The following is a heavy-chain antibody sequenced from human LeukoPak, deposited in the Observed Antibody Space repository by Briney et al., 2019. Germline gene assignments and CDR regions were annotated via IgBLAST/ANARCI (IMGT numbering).Heavy chain of an antibody. CDR1: GYTFTSYY. Sequence: ASVKVSCTAAGYTFTSYYMHWVRQAPGQGLEWMGWIDTSNGATNYAQKFQGRVTISRDTSIGTAYMELTNLISDDTAIYYCASEANCNGGRCTLQRVDSWRQPTMVTVSS. D-gene: IGHD2-15*01. V-gene: IGHV1-2*02. CDR2: IDTSNGAT. J-gene: IGHJ4*02. CDR3: ASEANCNGGRCTLQRVDS.